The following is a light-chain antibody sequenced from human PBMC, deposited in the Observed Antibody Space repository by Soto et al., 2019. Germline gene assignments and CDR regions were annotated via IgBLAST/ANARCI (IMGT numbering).Light chain of an antibody. CDR3: QQYNNWPLT. CDR1: QTISSW. CDR2: KAS. J-gene: IGKJ1*01. V-gene: IGKV1-5*03. Sequence: DIQMTQSPSTLSGSVGDRVTITCRASQTISSWLAWYQQKPGKAPKLLIYKASTLKSGVPSRFSGSGSGTEFTLTISSLQSEDFAVYYCQQYNNWPLTFGQGTKVVIK.